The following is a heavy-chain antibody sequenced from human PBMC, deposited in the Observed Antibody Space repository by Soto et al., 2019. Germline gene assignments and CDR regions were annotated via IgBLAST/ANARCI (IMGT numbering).Heavy chain of an antibody. Sequence: ASVKVSCKASGYTFTGYYMHWVRQAPGQGLEWMGWINPNSGGTNYAQKFQGWVTMTRDTSISTAYMELSRLRSDDTAVYYCARDPKETTYYDFWRGYLGGAFDIWGQGTMVTVSS. J-gene: IGHJ3*02. CDR2: INPNSGGT. D-gene: IGHD3-3*01. CDR3: ARDPKETTYYDFWRGYLGGAFDI. V-gene: IGHV1-2*04. CDR1: GYTFTGYY.